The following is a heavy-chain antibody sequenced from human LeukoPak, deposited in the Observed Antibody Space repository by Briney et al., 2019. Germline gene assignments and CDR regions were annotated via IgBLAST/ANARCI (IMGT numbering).Heavy chain of an antibody. D-gene: IGHD3-10*01. CDR3: ARDGGYFGSGSYF. CDR1: GYSISSGYY. V-gene: IGHV4-38-2*02. J-gene: IGHJ4*02. Sequence: SETLSLTCTVPGYSISSGYYWGWIRQPPGKGREWIGIIEHSGTTYYNPSLKSRVTISVDTSKNQFSLKLISVTAADTAVYYCARDGGYFGSGSYFWGQGTLVTVSS. CDR2: IEHSGTT.